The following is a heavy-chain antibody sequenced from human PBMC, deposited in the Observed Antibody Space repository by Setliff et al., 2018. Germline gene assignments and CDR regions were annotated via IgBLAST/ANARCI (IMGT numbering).Heavy chain of an antibody. V-gene: IGHV4-34*01. CDR3: ARAGIAAPFDY. Sequence: SETLSLTCAVYGGSFSGYYWSWIRQPPGKGLEWIGEINHSGSTNYNPSLKSRVAISVDTSKNQFSLKLSSVTAADTAVYYCARAGIAAPFDYWGQGTLVTVSS. CDR1: GGSFSGYY. D-gene: IGHD6-13*01. CDR2: INHSGST. J-gene: IGHJ4*02.